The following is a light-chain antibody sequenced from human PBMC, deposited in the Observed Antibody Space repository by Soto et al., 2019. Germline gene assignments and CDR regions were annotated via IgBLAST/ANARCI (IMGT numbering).Light chain of an antibody. CDR3: QQYGSSPTT. CDR1: LNVGAY. J-gene: IGKJ1*01. V-gene: IGKV3-20*01. Sequence: EVVLTQSPGTLSLSPGERSTLSCRSSLNVGAYLSWFQQKPGQAPRLLIYDASKRATGIPGRFSGSGSGTDFTLTISRLEPEDFAVYHCQQYGSSPTTFGQGTKVDIK. CDR2: DAS.